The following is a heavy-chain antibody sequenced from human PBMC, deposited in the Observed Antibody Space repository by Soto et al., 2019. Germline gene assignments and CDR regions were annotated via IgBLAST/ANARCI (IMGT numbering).Heavy chain of an antibody. D-gene: IGHD4-17*01. V-gene: IGHV3-30*18. CDR3: WEGGGAAGTTFTYWYFDL. CDR2: LSYDGTNG. CDR1: GFTFSSCG. J-gene: IGHJ2*01. Sequence: QVQLVESGGGVVQPGTSLRLSCAASGFTFSSCGMHWVRQAPGKGLEWVAVLSYDGTNGYYADSVKGRFTISRDNSEKTLYLQKNSLPTEENAVFYCWEGGGAAGTTFTYWYFDLWGRGTLVTVSS.